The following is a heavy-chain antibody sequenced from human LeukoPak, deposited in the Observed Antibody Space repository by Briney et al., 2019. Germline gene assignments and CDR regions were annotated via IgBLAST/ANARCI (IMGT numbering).Heavy chain of an antibody. CDR2: IHTSGST. CDR1: GGSISSYY. J-gene: IGHJ4*02. V-gene: IGHV4-4*07. CDR3: ARETEVPGGRSWGF. D-gene: IGHD6-19*01. Sequence: PSETLSLTCAVSGGSISSYYWTWIRQAAGKGLEWIGRIHTSGSTNHNPSLKSRVTMSVDTSNNQFSLKLSSVAAADTAVYYCARETEVPGGRSWGFWGQGTLVTVSS.